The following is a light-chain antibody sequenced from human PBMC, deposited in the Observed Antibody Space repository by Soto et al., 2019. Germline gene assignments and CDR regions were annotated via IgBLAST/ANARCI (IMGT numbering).Light chain of an antibody. Sequence: QSVLTQPPSASGSPGQSVTISCTGTSSDVGAFNYVSWYQQHPGKAPKLMIYEVSKRRPGVPDRFSGSKSGNTASLTVSGLQAEDEADYYCSSYAGSDNYVFGTGTKVTVL. CDR3: SSYAGSDNYV. J-gene: IGLJ1*01. CDR1: SSDVGAFNY. CDR2: EVS. V-gene: IGLV2-8*01.